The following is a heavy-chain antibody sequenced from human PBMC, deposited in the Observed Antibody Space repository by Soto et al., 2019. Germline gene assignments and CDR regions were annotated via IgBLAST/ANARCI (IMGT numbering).Heavy chain of an antibody. CDR3: ARPYSNRWSIYYGMDV. V-gene: IGHV3-48*02. CDR1: GFTLSSYS. J-gene: IGHJ6*02. D-gene: IGHD6-13*01. Sequence: EVQLVESGGALIQPGGSLRLSCADTGFTLSSYSMNWVRQAPGKGLEWISYISSRSDIIYYADSVKGRFTISRDNARNSLYLQMNSLRDEDTAVYYCARPYSNRWSIYYGMDVWGQGTTVTVSS. CDR2: ISSRSDII.